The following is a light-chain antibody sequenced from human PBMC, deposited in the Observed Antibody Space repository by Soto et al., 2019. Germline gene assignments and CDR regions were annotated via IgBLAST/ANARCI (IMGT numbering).Light chain of an antibody. CDR3: QHRSNWPLT. CDR2: DAS. V-gene: IGKV3-11*01. J-gene: IGKJ4*01. Sequence: EIVMTQSPATLSVSPGERATLSCRASQSIMFSLAWYQQKPGQAPRLLIYDASNRATGIPARFSGSGSGTDFTLTISSLEPEDFAVYYCQHRSNWPLTFGGGTKVEIK. CDR1: QSIMFS.